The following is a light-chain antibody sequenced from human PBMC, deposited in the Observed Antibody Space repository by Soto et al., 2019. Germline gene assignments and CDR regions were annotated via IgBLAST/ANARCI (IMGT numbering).Light chain of an antibody. V-gene: IGKV3-20*01. Sequence: EIVLTQSPDILSLFTGERATLSCRASQSVSSTYLAWYQQKPGQAPRPLISAASSRATGTPDRFSGSGSGTDFTLTISRLEPADFAVYYCQQYGSSRWTFGQGTKVEIQ. CDR2: AAS. CDR1: QSVSSTY. J-gene: IGKJ1*01. CDR3: QQYGSSRWT.